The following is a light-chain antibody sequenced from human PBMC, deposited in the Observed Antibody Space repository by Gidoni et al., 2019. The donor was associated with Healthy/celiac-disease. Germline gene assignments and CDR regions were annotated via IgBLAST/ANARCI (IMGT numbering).Light chain of an antibody. CDR1: QSVSSSY. J-gene: IGKJ2*01. CDR3: QQYGRT. V-gene: IGKV3-20*01. CDR2: GAS. Sequence: SQSVSSSYLAWYQQKPGQAPRLLIYGASSRATGIPDRFSGSGSGTDFTLTISRLEPEDFAVYYCQQYGRTFGQGTKLEIK.